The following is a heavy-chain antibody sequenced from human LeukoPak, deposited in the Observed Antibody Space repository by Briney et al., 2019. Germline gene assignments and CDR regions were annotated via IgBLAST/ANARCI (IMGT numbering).Heavy chain of an antibody. Sequence: PGRSLRLSCAASGFTFSSYGMHWVRQAPGKGLEWVALIWYDGSNKYYADSVKGRFTISRDNSKNTLYLQMNSLRAEDTAVYYCAKGRADHYYYYMDVWGKGTTVTVSS. CDR3: AKGRADHYYYYMDV. V-gene: IGHV3-33*06. CDR1: GFTFSSYG. CDR2: IWYDGSNK. J-gene: IGHJ6*03.